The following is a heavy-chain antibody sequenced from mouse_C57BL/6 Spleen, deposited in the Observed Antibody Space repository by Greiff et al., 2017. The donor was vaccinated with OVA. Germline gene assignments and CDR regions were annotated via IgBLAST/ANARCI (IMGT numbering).Heavy chain of an antibody. V-gene: IGHV1-66*01. Sequence: QVQLQQSGPELVKPGASVKISCKASGYSFTSYYIHWVKQRPGQGLEWIGWIYPGSGNTKYNEKCKGKATLTADTSSSTAYMQLSSLTSEDSAVYYCARRGIYDGQIDYWGQGTTLTVSS. CDR3: ARRGIYDGQIDY. J-gene: IGHJ2*01. CDR2: IYPGSGNT. CDR1: GYSFTSYY. D-gene: IGHD2-3*01.